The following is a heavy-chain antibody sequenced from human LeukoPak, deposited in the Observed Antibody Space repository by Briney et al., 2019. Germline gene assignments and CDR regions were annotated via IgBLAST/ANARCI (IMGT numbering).Heavy chain of an antibody. CDR3: ARGARPGVTGNYYFDY. V-gene: IGHV4-34*01. CDR2: VNHSGST. CDR1: GGSFSGYD. D-gene: IGHD3-9*01. Sequence: SETLSLTCAVYGGSFSGYDWSWVRQAPGKGLEWVGEVNHSGSTNYNPALKRGGTISVDTSKNQFSLKLRSMTAADTAVYFCARGARPGVTGNYYFDYWGQGILVTVSS. J-gene: IGHJ4*02.